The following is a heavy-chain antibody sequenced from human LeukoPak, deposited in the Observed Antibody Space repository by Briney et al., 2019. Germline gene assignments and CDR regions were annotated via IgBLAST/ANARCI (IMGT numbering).Heavy chain of an antibody. Sequence: SETLSLTCAVSGGSISSSNWWSWVRQPPGKGLEWIGEIYHSGSTNYNPSLKSRVTISVDKSKNQFSLKLSSVTAADTAVYYCARDRYYYDSSGYYSAFDTWGQGTMVTVSS. CDR2: IYHSGST. J-gene: IGHJ3*02. CDR3: ARDRYYYDSSGYYSAFDT. V-gene: IGHV4-4*02. CDR1: GGSISSSNW. D-gene: IGHD3-22*01.